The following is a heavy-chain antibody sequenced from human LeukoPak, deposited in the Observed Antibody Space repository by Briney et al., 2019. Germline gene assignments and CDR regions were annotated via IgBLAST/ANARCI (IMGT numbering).Heavy chain of an antibody. J-gene: IGHJ4*02. V-gene: IGHV3-74*01. D-gene: IGHD3-3*02. CDR3: ARVISYFDL. CDR2: IKSDGSET. Sequence: GGSLRLSCAASGFTFSRHWMHWVRQGPGKGLEWVSRIKSDGSETQYADSVKGRFTISRDNAHNTLYLQMTSLRPEDTAIYYCARVISYFDLWGQGALVTTSS. CDR1: GFTFSRHW.